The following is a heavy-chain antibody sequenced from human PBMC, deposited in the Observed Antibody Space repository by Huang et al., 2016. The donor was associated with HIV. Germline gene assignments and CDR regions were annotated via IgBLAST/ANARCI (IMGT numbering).Heavy chain of an antibody. J-gene: IGHJ4*03. Sequence: QAQLVQSGAAVMKRGSSVRVSCKASGVSFSDYAFSWVRRARGQGLDWREGIIPRFGLTNDAPRLQGRVTIAADKSSNTVYLELTSLRSGDTAVYYCAREGQNWLGKPFGALAFWGQGTEVIVSS. D-gene: IGHD3-16*01. CDR1: GVSFSDYA. V-gene: IGHV1-69*10. CDR3: AREGQNWLGKPFGALAF. CDR2: IIPRFGLT.